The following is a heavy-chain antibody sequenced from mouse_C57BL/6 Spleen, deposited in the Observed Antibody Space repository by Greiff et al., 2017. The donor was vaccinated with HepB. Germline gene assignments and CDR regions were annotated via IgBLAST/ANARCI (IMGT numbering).Heavy chain of an antibody. V-gene: IGHV7-3*01. CDR2: IRNKANGYTT. CDR3: ARYRVYDYDDPYYAMDY. J-gene: IGHJ4*01. D-gene: IGHD2-4*01. Sequence: EVMLVESGGGLVQPGGSLSLSCAASGFTFTDYYMSWVRQPPGKALEWLGFIRNKANGYTTEYSASVKGRFTISRENSQSIIYLQKNALRAEDSATYYCARYRVYDYDDPYYAMDYWGQGTSVTVSS. CDR1: GFTFTDYY.